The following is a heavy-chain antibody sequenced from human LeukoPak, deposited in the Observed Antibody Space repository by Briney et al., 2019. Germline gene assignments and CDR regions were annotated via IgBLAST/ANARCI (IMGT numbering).Heavy chain of an antibody. CDR2: IRYDGSNK. CDR3: ARFRSNRGYSYGSDFDY. D-gene: IGHD5-18*01. CDR1: GFTFSSYS. J-gene: IGHJ4*02. V-gene: IGHV3-30*02. Sequence: GGSLRLSCAASGFTFSSYSMNWVRQAPGKGLEWVAFIRYDGSNKYYADSVKGRFTISRDNSKNTLYLQMNSLRAEDTAVYYCARFRSNRGYSYGSDFDYWGQGTLVTVSS.